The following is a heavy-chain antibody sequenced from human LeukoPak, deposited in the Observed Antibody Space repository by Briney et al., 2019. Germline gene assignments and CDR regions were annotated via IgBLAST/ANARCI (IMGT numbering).Heavy chain of an antibody. D-gene: IGHD3-22*01. J-gene: IGHJ4*02. Sequence: GGSLRLSCAASGFTFSSYAMSWVRQAPGKGLEWVSAISGSGGSTYYADSVKGRFTISRDNSKNTLYLQMNSLRAEDTAVYYCAKDYLYYDSSGVFDYWGQGTLVTVSS. CDR3: AKDYLYYDSSGVFDY. CDR2: ISGSGGST. CDR1: GFTFSSYA. V-gene: IGHV3-23*01.